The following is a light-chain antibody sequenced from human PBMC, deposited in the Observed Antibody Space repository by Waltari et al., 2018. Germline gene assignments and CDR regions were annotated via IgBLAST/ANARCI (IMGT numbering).Light chain of an antibody. CDR2: GAS. J-gene: IGKJ4*01. V-gene: IGKV3-20*01. CDR3: EQYDGSVLT. Sequence: IVLTQSPDTLSLSPGERATLSCRASQAIGHNFLVWYQQKPGQAPRLLIHGASSRATGVPDRFSGSGSGTDFALTISRLEVEDFAVYYCEQYDGSVLTFGGGTKLEIK. CDR1: QAIGHNF.